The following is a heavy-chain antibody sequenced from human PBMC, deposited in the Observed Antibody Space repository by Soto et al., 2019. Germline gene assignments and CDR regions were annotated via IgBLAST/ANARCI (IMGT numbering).Heavy chain of an antibody. Sequence: PGGSLRLSCAASGFTFSSYAISWVRQAPGKGLEWVSAISGSGGSTYYADSVKGRFTISRDNSKNTLYLQMNSLRAEDTAVYYCAKDLRRGTMIVVVKHAFDIWGQGTMVTV. J-gene: IGHJ3*02. D-gene: IGHD3-22*01. V-gene: IGHV3-23*01. CDR2: ISGSGGST. CDR3: AKDLRRGTMIVVVKHAFDI. CDR1: GFTFSSYA.